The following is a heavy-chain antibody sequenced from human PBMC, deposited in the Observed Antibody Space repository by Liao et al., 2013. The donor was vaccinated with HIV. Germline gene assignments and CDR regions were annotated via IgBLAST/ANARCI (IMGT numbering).Heavy chain of an antibody. Sequence: QVQLQESGPGLVKASETLSLTCTVSGGSISSYYWSWIRQPPGKGLEWIGEINHSGSTNYNPSLKSRVTISVDTSKNQFSLKLSSVTAADTAVYYCARDAYFDWDNWFDPWGQGTLVTVSS. J-gene: IGHJ5*02. CDR2: INHSGST. D-gene: IGHD3-9*01. V-gene: IGHV4-59*12. CDR1: GGSISSYY. CDR3: ARDAYFDWDNWFDP.